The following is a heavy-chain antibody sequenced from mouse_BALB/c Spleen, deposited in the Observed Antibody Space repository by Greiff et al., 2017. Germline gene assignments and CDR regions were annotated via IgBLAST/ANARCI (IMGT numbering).Heavy chain of an antibody. Sequence: VQLQQSGAELVRPGVSVKISCKGSGYTFTDYAMHWVKQSHAKSLEWIGVISTYYGDASYNQKFKGKATMTVDKSSSTAYMELARLTSEDSAIYYCARENDGYLFAYWGQGTLVTVSA. D-gene: IGHD2-3*01. J-gene: IGHJ3*01. CDR1: GYTFTDYA. V-gene: IGHV1S137*01. CDR3: ARENDGYLFAY. CDR2: ISTYYGDA.